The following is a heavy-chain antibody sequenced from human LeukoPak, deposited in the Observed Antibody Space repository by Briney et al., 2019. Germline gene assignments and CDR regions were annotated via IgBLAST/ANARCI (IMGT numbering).Heavy chain of an antibody. Sequence: PGGSLRLSCAASGFTFSSYAMSWVRQAPGKGLEWVSVISGSGGSTYYADSVKGRFTLSRDNSKNTLYLQMNSLRAEDTAVYYCAKEIYGDSTGGRFQQWGLGTLVTVSS. CDR1: GFTFSSYA. D-gene: IGHD4-17*01. J-gene: IGHJ1*01. V-gene: IGHV3-23*01. CDR2: ISGSGGST. CDR3: AKEIYGDSTGGRFQQ.